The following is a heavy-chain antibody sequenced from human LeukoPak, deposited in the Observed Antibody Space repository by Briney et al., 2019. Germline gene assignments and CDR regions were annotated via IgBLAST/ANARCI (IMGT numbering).Heavy chain of an antibody. CDR2: ISGSGGST. V-gene: IGHV3-23*01. CDR1: GFTFSSYA. CDR3: ARARYDILRYFDY. Sequence: GGSLRLSCAASGFTFSSYAMSWVRQAPGKGLEWVSAISGSGGSTYYADSVKGRFTISRDNSKNTLYLQMNSLRAEDTAVYYCARARYDILRYFDYWGQGTLVTVSS. D-gene: IGHD3-9*01. J-gene: IGHJ4*02.